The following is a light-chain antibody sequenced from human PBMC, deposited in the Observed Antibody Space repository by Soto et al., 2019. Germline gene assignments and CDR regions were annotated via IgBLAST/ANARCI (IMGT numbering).Light chain of an antibody. J-gene: IGLJ1*01. CDR2: EVT. CDR3: SSYTSRSTLYV. Sequence: QSALTQPASVSGSPGQSITVSCTGTSSDIGGYNYVSWYQQHPGKAPKLMVYEVTNRPSGVSDRFSGSNSGNTASLTISGLQADDEGYYYCSSYTSRSTLYVFGTGTKLTVL. V-gene: IGLV2-14*01. CDR1: SSDIGGYNY.